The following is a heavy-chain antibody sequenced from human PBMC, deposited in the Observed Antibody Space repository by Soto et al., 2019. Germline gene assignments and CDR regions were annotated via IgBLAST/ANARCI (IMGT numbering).Heavy chain of an antibody. Sequence: PSETLSLTSAVYGGSFSGYYWSWIRQPPGKGLEWIGEINHSGSTNYNPSLKSRVTISVDTSKNQFSLKLSSVTAVDTAVYYCERRRLRYYYYYGMDVWGQGTTVTVSS. V-gene: IGHV4-34*01. CDR3: ERRRLRYYYYYGMDV. D-gene: IGHD3-16*01. J-gene: IGHJ6*02. CDR1: GGSFSGYY. CDR2: INHSGST.